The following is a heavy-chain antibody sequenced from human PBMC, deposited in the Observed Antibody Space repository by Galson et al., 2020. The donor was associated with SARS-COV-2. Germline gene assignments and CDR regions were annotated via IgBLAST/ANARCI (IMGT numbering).Heavy chain of an antibody. CDR2: ISFDGSLK. Sequence: GGSLRLSCAASGFTFTSFAMHWVRQAPGKGLEWVALISFDGSLKYYGDPVKGRFTVSRDNSKNTVFLQMNSPRPEDSAVYYCTKVPYPSSLYHFDYWGQGTLVTVTS. D-gene: IGHD6-13*01. J-gene: IGHJ4*02. CDR1: GFTFTSFA. CDR3: TKVPYPSSLYHFDY. V-gene: IGHV3-30*18.